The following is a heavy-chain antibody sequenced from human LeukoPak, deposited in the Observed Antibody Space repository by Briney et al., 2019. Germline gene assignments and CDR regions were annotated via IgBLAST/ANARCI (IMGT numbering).Heavy chain of an antibody. CDR1: GGSFSGYH. J-gene: IGHJ4*02. Sequence: SETLSLTCAVHGGSFSGYHWNWIRQSPSKGLEWIGEINDRGRTNYNPSLESRVTLSVDTSKKEFSLKLSAVTAADTAVYYCARDPTTVTSLPYYFNFWGQGTLVSVSS. CDR3: ARDPTTVTSLPYYFNF. D-gene: IGHD4-17*01. CDR2: INDRGRT. V-gene: IGHV4-34*01.